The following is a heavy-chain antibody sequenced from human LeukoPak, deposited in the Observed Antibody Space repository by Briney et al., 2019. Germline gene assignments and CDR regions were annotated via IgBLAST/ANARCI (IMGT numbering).Heavy chain of an antibody. CDR3: ATAYSSGWADY. CDR2: ISYDGSNK. V-gene: IGHV3-30*04. J-gene: IGHJ4*02. Sequence: GGSLRLSCAASGINFSGYAMHWVRQAPGKGPEWVAIISYDGSNKNYADSVKGRLTISRDNSNNMLFLQLNSLRTDDTAVYFCATAYSSGWADYWGQGTLVTVSS. D-gene: IGHD6-19*01. CDR1: GINFSGYA.